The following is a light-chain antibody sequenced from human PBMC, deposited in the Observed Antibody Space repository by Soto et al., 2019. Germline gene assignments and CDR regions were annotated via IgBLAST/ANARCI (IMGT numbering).Light chain of an antibody. V-gene: IGKV3-15*01. Sequence: EIVMTQSPATLSVSPGERATLSCRASQSVGRNLAWYQQKPGQAPRLLIYGAFTRANGIPARFSGSRSGTEFTLTISSLQSEDFAIYSCQQYNHWPPLTFGGGTKVEIK. CDR3: QQYNHWPPLT. CDR2: GAF. CDR1: QSVGRN. J-gene: IGKJ4*01.